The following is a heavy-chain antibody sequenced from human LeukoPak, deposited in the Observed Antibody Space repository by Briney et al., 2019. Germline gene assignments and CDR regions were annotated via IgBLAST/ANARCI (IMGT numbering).Heavy chain of an antibody. D-gene: IGHD3-9*01. CDR1: GFTFSSYG. Sequence: GGSLRLSCAAAGFTFSSYGMHWVRQAPGKGLEWVAGISHDGSNGYYADSVKGRLTISRDNFKNTVYLQMNSLKIEDTAVYYCTTDLTAPYWGQGTPVTVSS. CDR3: TTDLTAPY. V-gene: IGHV3-30*03. CDR2: ISHDGSNG. J-gene: IGHJ4*02.